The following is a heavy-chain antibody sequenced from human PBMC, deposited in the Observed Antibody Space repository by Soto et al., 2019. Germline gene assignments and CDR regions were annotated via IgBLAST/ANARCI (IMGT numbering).Heavy chain of an antibody. J-gene: IGHJ6*03. CDR3: ARADEDYYYYDYMAV. CDR2: IYYSGST. CDR1: GGSISSYY. V-gene: IGHV4-59*01. Sequence: PSETLSLTCTVSGGSISSYYWSWIRQPPGKGLEWIGYIYYSGSTNYNPSLKSRVTISVDTSKNQFSLKLSSVTAADTAVYYCARADEDYYYYDYMAVWGKGTTVTVSS.